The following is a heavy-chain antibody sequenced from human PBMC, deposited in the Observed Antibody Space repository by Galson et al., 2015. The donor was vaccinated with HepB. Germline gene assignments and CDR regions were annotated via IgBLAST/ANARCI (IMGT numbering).Heavy chain of an antibody. CDR2: ISGYNGNT. J-gene: IGHJ5*02. CDR3: ARDIRLPLLKAAERFDP. V-gene: IGHV1-18*01. CDR1: GYIFNDYG. Sequence: SVKVSCKASGYIFNDYGITWVRQAPGQGLEWMGWISGYNGNTKYAERFQGRITMTTDTPTSPVYMELRSLRSDDTAVYFCARDIRLPLLKAAERFDPWGQGTLVTVSS. D-gene: IGHD6-13*01.